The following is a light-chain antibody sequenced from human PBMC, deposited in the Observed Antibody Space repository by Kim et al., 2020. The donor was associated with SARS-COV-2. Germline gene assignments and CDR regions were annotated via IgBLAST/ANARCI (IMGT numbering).Light chain of an antibody. CDR1: SSDVGNYNY. CDR2: DVS. CDR3: CSYAGSYTYV. Sequence: GQSVTISCTGSSSDVGNYNYVSWYQHHPGKVPKVIIYDVSKRPSGVPDRFSGSKSGNTASLTISGLQADDEAVYYCCSYAGSYTYVFGIGTKVTVL. J-gene: IGLJ1*01. V-gene: IGLV2-11*01.